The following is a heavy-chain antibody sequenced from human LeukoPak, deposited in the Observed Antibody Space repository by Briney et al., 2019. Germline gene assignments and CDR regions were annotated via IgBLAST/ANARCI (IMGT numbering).Heavy chain of an antibody. D-gene: IGHD3-22*01. J-gene: IGHJ4*02. CDR2: INGHSGVT. V-gene: IGHV1-2*02. Sequence: ASVKVSCKASGYTFTGYYLHWVRQAPGQGLEWMGWINGHSGVTNYAQKFQGRVTMTRDTSISTAYMELSRLRSDDTAIYYCARLGYSDSSAYGWGQGTLVTVSS. CDR1: GYTFTGYY. CDR3: ARLGYSDSSAYG.